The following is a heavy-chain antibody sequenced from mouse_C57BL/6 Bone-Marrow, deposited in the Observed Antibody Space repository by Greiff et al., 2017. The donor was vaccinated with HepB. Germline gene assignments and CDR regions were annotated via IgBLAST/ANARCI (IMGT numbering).Heavy chain of an antibody. D-gene: IGHD1-1*01. V-gene: IGHV14-1*01. CDR3: TRGYGSSKVFAY. CDR1: GFNIKDYY. Sequence: VQLQQSGAELVRPGASVKLSCTASGFNIKDYYMHWVKQRPEQGLEWIGRIDPEDGDTEYAPKFQGKATMTADTSSNTAYLQLSSLTSEDTAVYYCTRGYGSSKVFAYWGQGTLVTVSA. CDR2: IDPEDGDT. J-gene: IGHJ3*01.